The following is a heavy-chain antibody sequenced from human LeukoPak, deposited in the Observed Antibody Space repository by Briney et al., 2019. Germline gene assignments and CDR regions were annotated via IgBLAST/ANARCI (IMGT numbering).Heavy chain of an antibody. CDR1: GFTFSSYS. Sequence: GGSLRLSCAASGFTFSSYSMNWVRQAPGKGLEWVSSISSSSSYIYYADSVKGRFIISRDNSKNTLYLQMNSLRAEDTAVYYCAKDRLRFLEWLPYFDYWGQGTLVTVSS. CDR2: ISSSSSYI. D-gene: IGHD3-3*01. V-gene: IGHV3-21*01. J-gene: IGHJ4*02. CDR3: AKDRLRFLEWLPYFDY.